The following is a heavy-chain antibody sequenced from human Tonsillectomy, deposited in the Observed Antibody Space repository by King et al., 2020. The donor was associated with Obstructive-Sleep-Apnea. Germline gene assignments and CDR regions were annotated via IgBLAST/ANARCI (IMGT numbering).Heavy chain of an antibody. D-gene: IGHD2-21*01. CDR1: GCTFARNW. Sequence: QLVQSGAEVKEPGESLKISCKASGCTFARNWIGWVRQMPGKGLEWMGIIYPGDSHTIYNPSFQGQVTISADKSISTAYLQWSSLKASDTAIYYCARQVDTRPHYSLADWGPGTLVTVSS. V-gene: IGHV5-51*01. CDR2: IYPGDSHT. CDR3: ARQVDTRPHYSLAD. J-gene: IGHJ4*02.